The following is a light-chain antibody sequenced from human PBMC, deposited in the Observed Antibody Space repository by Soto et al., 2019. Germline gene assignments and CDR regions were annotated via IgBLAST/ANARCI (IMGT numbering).Light chain of an antibody. CDR2: DAS. CDR3: RQRSAWPPT. Sequence: EIVLTQSPGTLSLSPGERATLACRASQSVSSSRLAGYXQKXGRAPRLLICDASTRPTAIPGRFSGSGSGTDFPLTISSLEPEDFAVYYCRQRSAWPPTCGQGTRLEI. J-gene: IGKJ5*01. V-gene: IGKV3D-20*02. CDR1: QSVSSSR.